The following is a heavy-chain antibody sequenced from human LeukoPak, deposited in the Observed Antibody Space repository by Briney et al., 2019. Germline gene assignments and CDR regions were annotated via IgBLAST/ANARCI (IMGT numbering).Heavy chain of an antibody. Sequence: SQTLSLTCAISGDSVSTNSATWTWLRQSPSRGLEWLGRTYYRSKWYDDYAVSMKSRITINPDTSKNQFSLQLNSVTPEDTAVYYCARLVGASWFDSWGQGTLVTVSS. D-gene: IGHD1-26*01. J-gene: IGHJ5*01. CDR1: GDSVSTNSAT. CDR2: TYYRSKWYD. CDR3: ARLVGASWFDS. V-gene: IGHV6-1*01.